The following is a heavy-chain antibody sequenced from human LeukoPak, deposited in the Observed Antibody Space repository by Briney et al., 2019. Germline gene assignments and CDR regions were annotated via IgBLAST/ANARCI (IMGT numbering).Heavy chain of an antibody. D-gene: IGHD4-17*01. J-gene: IGHJ6*02. Sequence: GGSLRLSCAASGFTFSSYGMHWVRQAPGKGLEWVAVIWYDGSNKYYADSVKGRFTISRDNSKNTLYLQMNSLRAEDTAVYYCAADLHGDRRVIYYYYGMDVWGQGTTVTVSS. CDR3: AADLHGDRRVIYYYYGMDV. V-gene: IGHV3-33*01. CDR2: IWYDGSNK. CDR1: GFTFSSYG.